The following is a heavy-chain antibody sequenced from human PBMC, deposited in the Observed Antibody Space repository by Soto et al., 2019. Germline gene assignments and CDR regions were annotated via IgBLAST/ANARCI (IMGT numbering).Heavy chain of an antibody. CDR1: GFTFSIYS. V-gene: IGHV3-48*01. CDR3: ARDRGGGFDY. CDR2: IMPGSSHI. D-gene: IGHD2-15*01. Sequence: GGSLRLSCAASGFTFSIYSMNWVRQAPGKGLEWVSYIMPGSSHIFYADSVKGRFTISRDNAKNSLYLQMNSLRAEDTAVYYCARDRGGGFDYWGQGTQVTVSS. J-gene: IGHJ4*02.